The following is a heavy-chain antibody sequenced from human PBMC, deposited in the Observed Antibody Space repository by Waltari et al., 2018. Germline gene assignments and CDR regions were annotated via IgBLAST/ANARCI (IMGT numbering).Heavy chain of an antibody. J-gene: IGHJ4*02. V-gene: IGHV3-23*01. Sequence: EVQLLESGGGLVQPGGSLRLSCAASGFPFSSYAMSWVRQAPGKGLGWVSAISGSGGSTYYADSVKGRFTISRDNSKNTLYLQMNSLRAEDTAVYYCAKGGGSSSWYGLGNDYWGQGTLVTVSS. CDR3: AKGGGSSSWYGLGNDY. D-gene: IGHD6-13*01. CDR1: GFPFSSYA. CDR2: ISGSGGST.